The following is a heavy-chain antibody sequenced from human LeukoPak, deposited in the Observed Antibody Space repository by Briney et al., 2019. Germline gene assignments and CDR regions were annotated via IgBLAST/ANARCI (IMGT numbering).Heavy chain of an antibody. CDR1: GYSFSNYW. CDR2: IYPDESNI. D-gene: IGHD2-2*02. CDR3: ARATPSHVANSEGLIVVVPAAILDY. V-gene: IGHV5-51*01. Sequence: GESLKISCMGSGYSFSNYWIGWVRQMPGKGLEWMGIIYPDESNIRYSPSFQGQVTISVDKSISTAYLQWSSLKASDTAMYYCARATPSHVANSEGLIVVVPAAILDYWGQGTLVTVSS. J-gene: IGHJ4*02.